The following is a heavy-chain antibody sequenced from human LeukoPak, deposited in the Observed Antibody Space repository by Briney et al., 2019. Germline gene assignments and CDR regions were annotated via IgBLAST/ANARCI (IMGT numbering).Heavy chain of an antibody. D-gene: IGHD6-6*01. CDR1: GFTGSGNY. Sequence: GGYLRLSCAASGFTGSGNYMTWVRQAPGMGLEGGSVIYSGGSTYYADSVKGRFTISRDNSKNTLYLQMNSLRAEDTAVYYCARVSSSSYYYYGMDVWGQGTTVTVSS. CDR2: IYSGGST. V-gene: IGHV3-66*02. J-gene: IGHJ6*02. CDR3: ARVSSSSYYYYGMDV.